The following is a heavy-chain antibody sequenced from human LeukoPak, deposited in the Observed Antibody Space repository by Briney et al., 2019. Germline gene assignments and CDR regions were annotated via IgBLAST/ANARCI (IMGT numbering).Heavy chain of an antibody. CDR1: GYTLTELS. J-gene: IGHJ6*02. CDR2: FDPEDGET. V-gene: IGHV1-24*01. CDR3: AREEDGNYDFWSGSRSMDV. Sequence: ASVKVSCKVSGYTLTELSMHWVRQAPGKGLEWMGGFDPEDGETIYAQKFQGRVTMTRDTSTSTVYMELSSLRSEDTAVYYCAREEDGNYDFWSGSRSMDVWGQGTTVTVSS. D-gene: IGHD3-3*01.